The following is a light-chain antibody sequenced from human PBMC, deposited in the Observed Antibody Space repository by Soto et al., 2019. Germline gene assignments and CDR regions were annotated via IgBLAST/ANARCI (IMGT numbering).Light chain of an antibody. Sequence: QSVLTQPPSASGTPGQRVTISCSGSSSNIGSNSVTWYQQFPGTAPKLLINNNNQRPSGVPDRFSGSKSGTSASLAMSGLQSEDEADYYCAAWDNSLNRPEFGGETKLTVL. J-gene: IGLJ2*01. CDR3: AAWDNSLNRPE. CDR1: SSNIGSNS. V-gene: IGLV1-44*01. CDR2: NNN.